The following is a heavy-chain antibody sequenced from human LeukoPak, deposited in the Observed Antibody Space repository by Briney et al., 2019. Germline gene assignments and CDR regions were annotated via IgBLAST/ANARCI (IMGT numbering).Heavy chain of an antibody. J-gene: IGHJ4*02. CDR2: IIPIFGTA. V-gene: IGHV1-69*13. CDR3: ARGWLAESTVVTPYNY. CDR1: GGSFSIYA. D-gene: IGHD4-23*01. Sequence: SVKVSCKASGGSFSIYAINWVRQAPGQGLEWMGGIIPIFGTANYAQKFQDRVTITAVESMSTVYMELSSLRSEDTAVYYCARGWLAESTVVTPYNYWGQGTLVTVSS.